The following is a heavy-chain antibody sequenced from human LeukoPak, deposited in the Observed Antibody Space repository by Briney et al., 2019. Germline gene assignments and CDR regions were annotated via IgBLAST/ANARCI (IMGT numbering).Heavy chain of an antibody. V-gene: IGHV4-39*07. J-gene: IGHJ4*02. D-gene: IGHD1-26*01. Sequence: SETLSLTCTVSGGSISSSSYYWGWIRQPPGKGLEWIGSIYYSGSTYYNPSLKSRVTISVDTSKNQFSLKLSSVTAADTAVYYFARLPRGSRAKPFDYWGQGTLVTVSS. CDR1: GGSISSSSYY. CDR2: IYYSGST. CDR3: ARLPRGSRAKPFDY.